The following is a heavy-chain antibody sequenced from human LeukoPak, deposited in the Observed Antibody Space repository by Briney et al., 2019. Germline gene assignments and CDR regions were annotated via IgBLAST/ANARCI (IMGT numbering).Heavy chain of an antibody. Sequence: WGSLRLSCAASGFPFSSYGMNWVRQAPGKGLEWVSYISGSTNIINYADSVKGRFTISRDNAKNSLFLQMNSLRAEDTAVYYCARRSNSSGGFDFWGQGTLVTVSS. CDR3: ARRSNSSGGFDF. D-gene: IGHD6-6*01. CDR2: ISGSTNII. J-gene: IGHJ4*02. V-gene: IGHV3-48*03. CDR1: GFPFSSYG.